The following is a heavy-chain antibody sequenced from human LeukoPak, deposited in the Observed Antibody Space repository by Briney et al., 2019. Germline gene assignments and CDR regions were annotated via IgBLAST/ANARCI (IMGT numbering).Heavy chain of an antibody. D-gene: IGHD3-22*01. Sequence: ASVKVSCKASGYTFTSYYMHWVRQAPGQGLEWMGIINPSGGSTSYAQKFQGRVTMTRDTSTSTVYMELSSLRSEDTAVHYCARDAANYYDSSGYYHYGGAYWGQGTLVTVS. J-gene: IGHJ4*02. CDR3: ARDAANYYDSSGYYHYGGAY. CDR1: GYTFTSYY. CDR2: INPSGGST. V-gene: IGHV1-46*01.